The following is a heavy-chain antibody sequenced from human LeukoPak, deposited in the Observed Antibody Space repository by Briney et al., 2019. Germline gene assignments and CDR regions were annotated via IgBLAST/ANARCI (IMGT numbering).Heavy chain of an antibody. D-gene: IGHD2-2*01. V-gene: IGHV3-7*03. Sequence: GGSLRLSCAASGFIFSSYWMSWVRQAPGKGLEGVANIKEDGSEKYYVDSVKGRFTISRDNAKNSLYLQTNRLRAEDTAVYYCARRALRYCSSTSCPAQYYGVDVWGKGTTVTVSS. CDR2: IKEDGSEK. J-gene: IGHJ6*04. CDR3: ARRALRYCSSTSCPAQYYGVDV. CDR1: GFIFSSYW.